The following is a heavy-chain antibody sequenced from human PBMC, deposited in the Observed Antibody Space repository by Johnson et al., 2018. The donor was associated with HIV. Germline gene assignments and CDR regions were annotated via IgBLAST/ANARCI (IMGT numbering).Heavy chain of an antibody. J-gene: IGHJ3*02. CDR3: AKGRDHAFEI. Sequence: VQLVESGGGLVKPGGSLRLSCAASGFIFSDYYMSWIRQAPGKGLEWVANIKQDGSEKYYVDSVKGRFTSSRDKAKNTLYLQMKSLRAEDTAVYYCAKGRDHAFEIWGQGTMVTVSS. CDR1: GFIFSDYY. V-gene: IGHV3-7*03. CDR2: IKQDGSEK. D-gene: IGHD2-21*02.